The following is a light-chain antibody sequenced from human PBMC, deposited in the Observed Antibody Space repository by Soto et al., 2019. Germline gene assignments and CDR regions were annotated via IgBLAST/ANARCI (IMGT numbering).Light chain of an antibody. J-gene: IGLJ1*01. CDR2: DVS. Sequence: QSVLTQPASVSGSPGQSITISCTGTSTDVDNYNYVSWYQQHPGKAPKLMIYDVSNRPSGVSNRFSGSKSGSTASLTISGLQAEDEADYYCSSYTSSTTLVFGTGTKLTVL. CDR1: STDVDNYNY. CDR3: SSYTSSTTLV. V-gene: IGLV2-14*03.